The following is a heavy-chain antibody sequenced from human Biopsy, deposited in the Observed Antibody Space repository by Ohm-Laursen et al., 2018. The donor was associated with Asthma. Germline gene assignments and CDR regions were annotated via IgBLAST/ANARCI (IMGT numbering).Heavy chain of an antibody. V-gene: IGHV4-31*03. CDR2: IYYSGST. CDR3: ARARDYYDSRGYYRSFDY. J-gene: IGHJ4*02. Sequence: PSETLSLTCTVSYGSITSSGYYWTWIRQHPGKGLEWIGFIYYSGSTYYNPSLKSRVSISIDTSKNQFSLKLSSVTAADTAVYYCARARDYYDSRGYYRSFDYWGQGTLVTVSS. D-gene: IGHD3-22*01. CDR1: YGSITSSGYY.